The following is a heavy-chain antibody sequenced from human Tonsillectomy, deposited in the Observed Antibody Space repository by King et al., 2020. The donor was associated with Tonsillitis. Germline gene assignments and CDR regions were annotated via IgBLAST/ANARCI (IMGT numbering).Heavy chain of an antibody. CDR1: GYTFTGYF. D-gene: IGHD3-22*01. Sequence: VQLVESGAEVKKPGASVKVSCKASGYTFTGYFIHWVRQAPGHGLEWMGWINPKSGGTNYAQKFQGRFIMTSDTSISTAYMELNRLGSDDTAVYYCAKYHYDSSGFGDWGQGTLVIVSS. CDR2: INPKSGGT. J-gene: IGHJ4*02. CDR3: AKYHYDSSGFGD. V-gene: IGHV1-2*02.